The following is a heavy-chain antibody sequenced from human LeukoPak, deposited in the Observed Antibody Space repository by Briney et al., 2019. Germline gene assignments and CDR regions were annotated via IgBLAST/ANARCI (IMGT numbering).Heavy chain of an antibody. CDR3: ARGRTRGLYYFDY. Sequence: ASVKVSCKASGYTFTGYYMHWVRQAPGQGLEWMGWINPNSGGTNYVQKFQGWVTMTRDTSISTAYMELSRLRSDDTAVYYCARGRTRGLYYFDYWGQGTLVTVSS. J-gene: IGHJ4*02. V-gene: IGHV1-2*04. CDR2: INPNSGGT. CDR1: GYTFTGYY. D-gene: IGHD3-10*01.